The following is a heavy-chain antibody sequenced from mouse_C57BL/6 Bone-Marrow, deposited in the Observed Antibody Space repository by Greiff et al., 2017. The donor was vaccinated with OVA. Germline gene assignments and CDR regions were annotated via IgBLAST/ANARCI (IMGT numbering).Heavy chain of an antibody. CDR2: IWSGGST. Sequence: QVQLQQSGPGLVQPSQSLSITCTVSGFSLTSYGVHWVRQSPGKGLEWLGVIWSGGSTDYNAAFISRLSISKDNSKSQVFFKMNSLQDDDTAVYYCARSPYGNIFAYWGQGTLVTVSA. CDR3: ARSPYGNIFAY. CDR1: GFSLTSYG. J-gene: IGHJ3*01. V-gene: IGHV2-2*01. D-gene: IGHD2-1*01.